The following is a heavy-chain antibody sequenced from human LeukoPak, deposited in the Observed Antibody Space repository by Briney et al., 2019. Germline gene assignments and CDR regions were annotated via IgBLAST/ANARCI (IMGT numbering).Heavy chain of an antibody. V-gene: IGHV3-23*01. CDR1: GFTFSSYA. J-gene: IGHJ4*02. Sequence: PGGSLRLSCAASGFTFSSYAMSWVRQAPGKGLEWVSAISGSGGSTYYADSVKGRFTISRDNSKNTLYLQMNSLRAEDTAVYYCAKEGLLWFGELPPYFDYWGQGTLVTVSS. D-gene: IGHD3-10*01. CDR2: ISGSGGST. CDR3: AKEGLLWFGELPPYFDY.